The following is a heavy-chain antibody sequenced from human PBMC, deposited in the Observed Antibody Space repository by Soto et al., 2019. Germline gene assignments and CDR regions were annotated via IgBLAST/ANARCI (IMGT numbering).Heavy chain of an antibody. CDR3: ARDDMATFDYHYYGTDV. CDR2: VHFSGGT. Sequence: QVQLQESGPGLARPSETLSLTCSVSGGSVSGGAYQWTWIRQPPGKGLEWIGYVHFSGGTNYNPPPESRVTISIDLSRGQFSLELSSLTSADTAVYFCARDDMATFDYHYYGTDVWGQGTTVTVSS. J-gene: IGHJ6*02. D-gene: IGHD5-12*01. V-gene: IGHV4-61*08. CDR1: GGSVSGGAYQ.